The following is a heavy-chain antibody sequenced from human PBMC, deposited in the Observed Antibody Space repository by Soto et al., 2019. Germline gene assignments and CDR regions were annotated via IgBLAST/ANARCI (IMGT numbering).Heavy chain of an antibody. CDR2: INHSGST. Sequence: PLETLSLTCAVYGGSFSGYYWSWIRQPPGKGLEWIGEINHSGSTNYNPSLKSRVTISVDTSKNQFSLKLSSVTAADTAVYYCASSLTGSKYYYYGMDVWGQGTTVTVSS. CDR3: ASSLTGSKYYYYGMDV. V-gene: IGHV4-34*01. J-gene: IGHJ6*02. D-gene: IGHD3-10*01. CDR1: GGSFSGYY.